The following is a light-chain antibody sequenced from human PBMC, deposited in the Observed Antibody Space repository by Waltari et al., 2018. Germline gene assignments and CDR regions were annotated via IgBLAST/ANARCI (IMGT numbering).Light chain of an antibody. CDR2: GAS. V-gene: IGKV3-20*01. J-gene: IGKJ1*01. CDR3: QHYVRLPAT. CDR1: QSVSSA. Sequence: EIVLTQSPGSLSSSPGARVTLSCRASQSVSSALAWYQQKPGQAPRLLIFGASNRATGIPDRFSGSGSETDFSLTISRLEPEDFAVYYCQHYVRLPATFGRGTKVEIK.